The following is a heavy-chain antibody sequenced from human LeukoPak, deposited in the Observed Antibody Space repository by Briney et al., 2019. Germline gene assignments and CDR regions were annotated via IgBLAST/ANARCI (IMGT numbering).Heavy chain of an antibody. CDR3: ARTTEVLVSSSWYY. V-gene: IGHV4-4*02. CDR2: IYHSGST. CDR1: GGSISSSSW. Sequence: SETLSLTCAVSGGSISSSSWWSWVRQPPGKGLEWIGEIYHSGSTNYNPSLKSRVTISVDKSKNQFSLKLSSVTAADTAVYSCARTTEVLVSSSWYYWGQGTLVTVSS. J-gene: IGHJ4*02. D-gene: IGHD6-13*01.